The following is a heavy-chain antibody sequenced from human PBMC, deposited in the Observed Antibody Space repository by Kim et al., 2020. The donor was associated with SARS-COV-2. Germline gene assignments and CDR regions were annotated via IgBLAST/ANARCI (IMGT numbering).Heavy chain of an antibody. Sequence: GGSLRLSCTTSGFLFRSYGIHWVRLPPGRGLEWVAALSIDGTKEHYADSVRGRFTVSRDNSKDTLYLDMNGLRIDDTAIYYCAKTYDSSGYYYIDYWGRGTAVPVPS. CDR2: LSIDGTKE. CDR1: GFLFRSYG. V-gene: IGHV3-30*19. D-gene: IGHD3-22*01. J-gene: IGHJ4*02. CDR3: AKTYDSSGYYYIDY.